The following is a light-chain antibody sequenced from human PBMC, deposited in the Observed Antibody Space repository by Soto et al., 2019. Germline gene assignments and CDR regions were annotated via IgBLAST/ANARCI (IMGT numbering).Light chain of an antibody. CDR1: QNINNW. Sequence: DIQMTQSPSTLSASVGDRVTLTCRASQNINNWLAWYQQKPGKAPKLLIYGASTLGSGVPSRFSGSGSGTEFTLTISSLQPDDFATYYCQQHNGNFGGGTKVEIK. V-gene: IGKV1-5*01. J-gene: IGKJ4*01. CDR3: QQHNGN. CDR2: GAS.